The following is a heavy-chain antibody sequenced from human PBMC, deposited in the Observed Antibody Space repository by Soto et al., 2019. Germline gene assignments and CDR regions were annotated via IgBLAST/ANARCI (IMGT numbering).Heavy chain of an antibody. D-gene: IGHD6-19*01. J-gene: IGHJ5*02. V-gene: IGHV3-30*18. Sequence: QVQLVESGGGVVQPGRSLRLSCAASGFTFSAYGMHWVRQAPGKGLEWVAVISYDGSDKYYGDAVKGRFTSSRDTSKNTVYLQMNSLRTEDTAVYYCAKTLYSRDWFWFDPWGQGTLVPVSS. CDR2: ISYDGSDK. CDR1: GFTFSAYG. CDR3: AKTLYSRDWFWFDP.